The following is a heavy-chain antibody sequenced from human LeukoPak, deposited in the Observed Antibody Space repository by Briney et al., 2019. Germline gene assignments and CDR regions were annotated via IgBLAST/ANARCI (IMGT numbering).Heavy chain of an antibody. V-gene: IGHV1-69*01. CDR1: RGTLSSYV. J-gene: IGHJ5*02. CDR3: ARSNCSSTSCYNWFDP. CDR2: IIPIFGTA. Sequence: WVKVSCKASRGTLSSYVISWVRQAPAQGLEWMGLIIPIFGTAKYAQKFQGRVTITADESTSTAYMELSSLITEDTAVYYCARSNCSSTSCYNWFDPWGQGTLVTVSS. D-gene: IGHD2-2*01.